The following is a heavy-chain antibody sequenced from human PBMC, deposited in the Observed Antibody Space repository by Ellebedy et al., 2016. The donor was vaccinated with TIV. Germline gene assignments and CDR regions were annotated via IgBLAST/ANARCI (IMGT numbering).Heavy chain of an antibody. CDR1: GYTFTSYG. D-gene: IGHD5-18*01. J-gene: IGHJ4*02. Sequence: AASVKVSCKASGYTFTSYGISWVRQAPGQGLEWMGWISAYSGNTNYAQKLQGRVTITADKSTSTAYMELSSLRSEETGVYYCARAEDTAMVIDYWGQGTLVTVSS. V-gene: IGHV1-18*01. CDR2: ISAYSGNT. CDR3: ARAEDTAMVIDY.